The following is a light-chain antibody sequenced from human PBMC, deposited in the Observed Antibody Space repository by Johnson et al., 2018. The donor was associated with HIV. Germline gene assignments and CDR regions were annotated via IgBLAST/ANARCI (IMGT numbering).Light chain of an antibody. CDR1: SSNIGNNY. J-gene: IGLJ1*01. V-gene: IGLV1-51*01. Sequence: QSVLTQPPSVSAAPGQKVTISCSGSSSNIGNNYVSWYQQLPGTAPKLLIYDNNTRPSGIRDRFSGSKYGTSATLGITGLQTGDEADYYCGTWDSSLSALYVFGTGTKVTVL. CDR3: GTWDSSLSALYV. CDR2: DNN.